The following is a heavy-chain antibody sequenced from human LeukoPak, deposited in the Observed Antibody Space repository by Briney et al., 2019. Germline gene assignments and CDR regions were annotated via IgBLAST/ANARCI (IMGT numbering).Heavy chain of an antibody. CDR2: IYYSGST. Sequence: SETLSFTCTVSGGSISSDYWSWIRLPPGKGLEWIGYIYYSGSTNYNPSLKSRVTMSVDTSKNQFSLKLSSVTAADTAVYYCASAVDMYYFDYWGQGTLVTVSS. D-gene: IGHD5-24*01. CDR1: GGSISSDY. J-gene: IGHJ4*02. V-gene: IGHV4-59*08. CDR3: ASAVDMYYFDY.